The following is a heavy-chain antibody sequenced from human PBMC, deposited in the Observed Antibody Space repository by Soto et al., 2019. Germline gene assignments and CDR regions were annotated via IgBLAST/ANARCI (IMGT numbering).Heavy chain of an antibody. V-gene: IGHV4-39*01. CDR2: IYYSGST. J-gene: IGHJ4*02. Sequence: SETLSLTCTVSGGSISSSSYYWGWIRQPPGKGLEWIGSIYYSGSTYYNPSLKSRVTISVDTSKNQFSLKLSSVTAADTAVYYCARHGGVLRFLEWFRLGRYFDYWGQGTLVTVSS. CDR3: ARHGGVLRFLEWFRLGRYFDY. CDR1: GGSISSSSYY. D-gene: IGHD3-3*01.